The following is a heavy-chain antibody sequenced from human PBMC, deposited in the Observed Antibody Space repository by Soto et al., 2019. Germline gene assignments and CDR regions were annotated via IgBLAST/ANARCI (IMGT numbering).Heavy chain of an antibody. D-gene: IGHD6-6*01. V-gene: IGHV4-31*01. CDR1: GDSISSGGYF. CDR2: IHHRGTA. CDR3: ARDELQALAAIGRFDY. Sequence: QVQLQESGPGLVRPSQTLSLTCNVSGDSISSGGYFWGWIRQTPGKGMEWIGCIHHRGTAFSNPSVTSPVTISVNTANHLFPLEVSSLTAADTAVYFCARDELQALAAIGRFDYWGQGTLVTVSS. J-gene: IGHJ4*02.